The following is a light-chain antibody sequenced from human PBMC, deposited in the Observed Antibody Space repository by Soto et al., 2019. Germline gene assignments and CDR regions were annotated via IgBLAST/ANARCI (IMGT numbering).Light chain of an antibody. Sequence: DIQMTQSPSTLSASVGDRVTISCWASQSVSTWLAWYQQKPGKAPKLLIYKASSLESGVPSRFSGSGSGREFTLTISSLQPDDSATYYCQQYQSYSVTFGGGTMVEIK. J-gene: IGKJ4*01. CDR2: KAS. CDR1: QSVSTW. CDR3: QQYQSYSVT. V-gene: IGKV1-5*03.